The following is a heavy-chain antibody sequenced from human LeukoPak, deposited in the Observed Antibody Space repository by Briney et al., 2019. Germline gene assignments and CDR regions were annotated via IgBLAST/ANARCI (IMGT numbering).Heavy chain of an antibody. CDR1: GGSFSGYY. CDR3: ARRPHLYHDYGDNNWFDP. CDR2: IYYSGST. D-gene: IGHD4-17*01. V-gene: IGHV4-59*08. Sequence: SETLSLTCAVYGGSFSGYYWSWIRQPPGKGLEWIGYIYYSGSTNYNPSLKSRVTISVDTSKNQFSLKLSSVTAADTAVYYCARRPHLYHDYGDNNWFDPWGQGTLVTVSS. J-gene: IGHJ5*02.